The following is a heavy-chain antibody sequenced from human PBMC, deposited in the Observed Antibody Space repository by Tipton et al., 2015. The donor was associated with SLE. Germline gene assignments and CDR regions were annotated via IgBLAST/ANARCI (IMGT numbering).Heavy chain of an antibody. Sequence: TLSLTCAVSGDSISRINWWSWVRQPPGKGLEWIGEIYHSGSTHYNPSLKSRVTISVDTSKNQFSLKLSSVTAADTAVYYCARSGGKYSSSWTFDYWGQGTLVTVSS. CDR2: IYHSGST. D-gene: IGHD6-13*01. J-gene: IGHJ4*02. CDR1: GDSISRINW. V-gene: IGHV4-4*02. CDR3: ARSGGKYSSSWTFDY.